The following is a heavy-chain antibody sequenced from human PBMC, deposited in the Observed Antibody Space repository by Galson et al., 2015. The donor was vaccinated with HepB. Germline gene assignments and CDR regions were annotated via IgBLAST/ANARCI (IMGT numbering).Heavy chain of an antibody. CDR3: AKKISGRWDDAFEI. Sequence: SVKVSCKASGGTFSTYTLSWVRQAPGQGLERMGRIIPMLGIGSYAKQFQGRVTTTADISTSTAYMELSSLRTEDTAIYYCAKKISGRWDDAFEIWGQGTMVTVSS. CDR2: IIPMLGIG. D-gene: IGHD1-26*01. CDR1: GGTFSTYT. V-gene: IGHV1-69*02. J-gene: IGHJ3*02.